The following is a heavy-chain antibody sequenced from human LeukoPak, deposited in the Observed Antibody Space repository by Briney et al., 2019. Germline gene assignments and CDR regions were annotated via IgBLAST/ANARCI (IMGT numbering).Heavy chain of an antibody. CDR1: GFTFDDYT. V-gene: IGHV3-43*01. CDR2: ISWDGGST. J-gene: IGHJ6*02. Sequence: GGSLRLSCAASGFTFDDYTMHWVRQAPGKGLEWVSLISWDGGSTYYADSVKGRFTISRDNSKNSLYLQMNSLRTEDTALYYCAKGLPGAYYYGMDVWGQGTTVTVSS. D-gene: IGHD2-15*01. CDR3: AKGLPGAYYYGMDV.